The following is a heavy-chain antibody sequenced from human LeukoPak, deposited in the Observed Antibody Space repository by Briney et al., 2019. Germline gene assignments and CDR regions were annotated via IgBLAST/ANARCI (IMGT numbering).Heavy chain of an antibody. V-gene: IGHV3-15*01. CDR3: TTQYYDFWSGYWSYAFDI. D-gene: IGHD3-3*01. Sequence: GGSLRLSCAASGFTFSNAWMSLVRQAPGKGLEWVGRIKSKTDGGTTDYAAPVKGRFTISRDDSKNTLYLQMNSLKTEDTAVYYCTTQYYDFWSGYWSYAFDIWGQGTMVTASS. J-gene: IGHJ3*02. CDR1: GFTFSNAW. CDR2: IKSKTDGGTT.